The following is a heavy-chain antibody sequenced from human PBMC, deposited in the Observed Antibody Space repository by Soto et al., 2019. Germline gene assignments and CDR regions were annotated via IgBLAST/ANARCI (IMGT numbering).Heavy chain of an antibody. Sequence: NPSETLSLACAVYGGSFSGYYWSWIRQPPGKGLEWIGEINHSGSTNYNPSLKSRVTISVDTSKNQFSLKLSSVTAADTAVYYCARGHGTGYSNFGNEYYYYMDVWGKGTTVTVSS. V-gene: IGHV4-34*01. CDR1: GGSFSGYY. D-gene: IGHD4-4*01. J-gene: IGHJ6*03. CDR3: ARGHGTGYSNFGNEYYYYMDV. CDR2: INHSGST.